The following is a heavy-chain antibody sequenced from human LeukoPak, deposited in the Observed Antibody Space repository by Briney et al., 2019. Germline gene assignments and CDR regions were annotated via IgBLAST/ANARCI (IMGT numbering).Heavy chain of an antibody. CDR1: GFTFSTYW. D-gene: IGHD6-13*01. CDR2: IYSGGST. CDR3: AREKKWYCSSTDDYYYAMDV. Sequence: GGSLRLSCVVSGFTFSTYWMSWVRQAPGKGLEWVSVIYSGGSTYYADSVKGRFTISRHNSKNTLYLQMNSLRAEDTAVYYCAREKKWYCSSTDDYYYAMDVWGQGTAVTVSS. J-gene: IGHJ6*02. V-gene: IGHV3-53*04.